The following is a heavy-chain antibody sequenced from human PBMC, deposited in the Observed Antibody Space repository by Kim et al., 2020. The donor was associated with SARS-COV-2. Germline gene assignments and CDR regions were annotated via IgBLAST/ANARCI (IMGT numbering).Heavy chain of an antibody. V-gene: IGHV3-23*01. CDR2: T. J-gene: IGHJ2*01. CDR3: AKEVGLGYFDL. D-gene: IGHD1-26*01. Sequence: TYYADAMKGRFTISRDNSKNTLYLQMNSLRAEDTAVYYCAKEVGLGYFDLWGRGTLVTVSS.